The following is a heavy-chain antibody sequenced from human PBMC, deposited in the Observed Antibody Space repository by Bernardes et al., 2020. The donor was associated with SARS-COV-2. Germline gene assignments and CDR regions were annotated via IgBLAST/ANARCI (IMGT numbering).Heavy chain of an antibody. J-gene: IGHJ6*02. CDR2: ISWKSGSI. Sequence: GGSLRLSCAASGFTFDDYAMHWVRQAPGKGLEWVSGISWKSGSIGYADSVKGRFTISRDNAKNSLYLQMNSLRAEDTALYYCAKVPHRDMAWSGMDVWGQGTTVTVSS. V-gene: IGHV3-9*01. CDR3: AKVPHRDMAWSGMDV. CDR1: GFTFDDYA. D-gene: IGHD1-1*01.